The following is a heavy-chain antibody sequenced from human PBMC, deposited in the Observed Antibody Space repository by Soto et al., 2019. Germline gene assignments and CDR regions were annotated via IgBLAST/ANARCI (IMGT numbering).Heavy chain of an antibody. Sequence: SETLSLTCTVSGGSISSYYWSWIRQPPGKGLEWLGEINHSGTTHYNPSLKSRFTISRDTSKNQFSLNLTSVTAADTAVYYRASGPYSSGSKRFDYWGQGTLVTVSS. CDR2: INHSGTT. J-gene: IGHJ4*02. V-gene: IGHV4-34*01. CDR1: GGSISSYY. CDR3: ASGPYSSGSKRFDY. D-gene: IGHD6-19*01.